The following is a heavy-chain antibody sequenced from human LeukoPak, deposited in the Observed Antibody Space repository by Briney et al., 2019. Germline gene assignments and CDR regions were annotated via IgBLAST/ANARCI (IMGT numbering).Heavy chain of an antibody. CDR2: ISYDGSNK. V-gene: IGHV3-30*04. CDR1: GFTFSSYA. CDR3: ARGPFSYGGNTVL. J-gene: IGHJ4*02. D-gene: IGHD4-23*01. Sequence: GGSLRLSCAASGFTFSSYAMHWVRQAPGKGLEWVAVISYDGSNKYYADPVKGRFTISRDNSKNTLYLQMNSLRAEDTAVYYCARGPFSYGGNTVLWGQGTLVTVSS.